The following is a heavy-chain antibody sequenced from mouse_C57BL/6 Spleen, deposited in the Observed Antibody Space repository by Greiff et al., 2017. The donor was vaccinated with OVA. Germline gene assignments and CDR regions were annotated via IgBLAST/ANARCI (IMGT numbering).Heavy chain of an antibody. D-gene: IGHD1-2*01. V-gene: IGHV8-12*01. J-gene: IGHJ1*03. CDR3: TQDYYGHWYFDV. Sequence: QVPLKVSGPGLLQSSQTLSLTCSFSGFSLSTSGMGVSWIRPPSGLGLVWLAHIYCDDDKRYNPSMKSRLTISTDTSSNQVFLKITCVDTAATATYYCTQDYYGHWYFDVWGTGTTVTVSS. CDR2: IYCDDDK. CDR1: GFSLSTSGMG.